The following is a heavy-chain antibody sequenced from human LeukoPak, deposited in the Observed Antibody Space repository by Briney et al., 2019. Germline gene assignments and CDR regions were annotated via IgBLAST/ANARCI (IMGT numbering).Heavy chain of an antibody. Sequence: GGSLRLSCAASGFTFSSYWMHWVRQAPGKGLVWVSRINSDGSSTSYADSVKGRFTISRDNAKNTLYLQMNSLRAEDTAVYYCARVVQAAIVDYWGQGTLVTVSS. CDR1: GFTFSSYW. D-gene: IGHD2-2*01. J-gene: IGHJ4*02. CDR2: INSDGSST. CDR3: ARVVQAAIVDY. V-gene: IGHV3-74*01.